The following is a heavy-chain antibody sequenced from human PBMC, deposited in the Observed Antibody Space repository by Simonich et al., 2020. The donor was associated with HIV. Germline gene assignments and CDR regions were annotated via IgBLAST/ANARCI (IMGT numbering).Heavy chain of an antibody. CDR1: GGSLSGYF. D-gene: IGHD6-13*01. Sequence: QVQLQQWGAGLLKPSETLSLTCAVYGGSLSGYFWSWIRQPPGKGLEWIGEINHRGSTKYKSALKSRVTISVDTSKNQFSLKLTSVTAADTAVYYCAREKGSSYDYWGQGTLVTVSS. J-gene: IGHJ4*02. CDR3: AREKGSSYDY. V-gene: IGHV4-34*01. CDR2: INHRGST.